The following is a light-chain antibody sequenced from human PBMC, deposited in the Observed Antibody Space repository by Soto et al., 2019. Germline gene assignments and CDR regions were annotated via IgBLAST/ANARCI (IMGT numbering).Light chain of an antibody. CDR3: QQANSFPST. V-gene: IGKV1-12*01. CDR1: QGINNW. J-gene: IGKJ5*01. CDR2: AAV. Sequence: DIQMTQSPSSVSASVGDRVTITCRASQGINNWLAWYQQKPGKAPRLLIAAAVNLQTGVPSRFSGSGSETDFTLTISSLQPEDFATYYCQQANSFPSTFGQGTRLEIK.